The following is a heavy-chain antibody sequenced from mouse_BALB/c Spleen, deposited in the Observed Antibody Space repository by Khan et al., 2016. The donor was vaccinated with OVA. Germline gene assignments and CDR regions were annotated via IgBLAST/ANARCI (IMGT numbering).Heavy chain of an antibody. CDR1: GYTFTSYT. CDR2: INPSNGYT. V-gene: IGHV1-4*01. CDR3: VRDGAYHRNDGWFAY. J-gene: IGHJ3*01. D-gene: IGHD2-14*01. Sequence: VQLQESGAELARPGASVKMSCKASGYTFTSYTIHWIKLRPGQGLEWIGYINPSNGYTNYNQKFKDKATLTADKSSTTAYMELSSLTSDDSALYNCVRDGAYHRNDGWFAYWGQGTLFTVSA.